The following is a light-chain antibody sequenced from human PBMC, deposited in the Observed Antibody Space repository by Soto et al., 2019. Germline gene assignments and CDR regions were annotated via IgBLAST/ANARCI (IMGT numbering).Light chain of an antibody. J-gene: IGKJ1*01. CDR1: QSISSSS. Sequence: EIVLTQSPGTLSLSPGERATLSCRGSQSISSSSLAWYQQKTGQAPRLLIYGASSRATGVPARFSGSGSGTDFTLTISRLEPDDVATYYCLQYSSHSWTFGQGTKVDI. CDR2: GAS. V-gene: IGKV3-20*01. CDR3: LQYSSHSWT.